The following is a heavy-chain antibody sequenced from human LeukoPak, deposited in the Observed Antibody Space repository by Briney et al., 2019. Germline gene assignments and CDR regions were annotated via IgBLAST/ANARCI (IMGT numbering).Heavy chain of an antibody. V-gene: IGHV1-2*02. Sequence: ASVKVSCKASGYTFTGYYMHWVRQAAGQGLEWMGWINPKSGGTNYAQKFQGRVTMTRDTSISTAYMELSRLRSGDTAVYYCARTYYDIMTGYYNTGYAFDIWGQGTMVTVSS. D-gene: IGHD3-9*01. J-gene: IGHJ3*02. CDR3: ARTYYDIMTGYYNTGYAFDI. CDR1: GYTFTGYY. CDR2: INPKSGGT.